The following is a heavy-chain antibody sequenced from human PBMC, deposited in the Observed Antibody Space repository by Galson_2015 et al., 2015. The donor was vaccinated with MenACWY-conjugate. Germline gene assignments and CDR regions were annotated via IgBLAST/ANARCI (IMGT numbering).Heavy chain of an antibody. CDR1: GFTFSSYA. CDR3: AKDDFGSGPDD. Sequence: FLRLSCAASGFTFSSYAMNWVRQAPGKGLEWVSSITDTDYARYADSVKGRFTISRDNSKNTLYLQMDTLRADDTAVYYCAKDDFGSGPDDWGQGTLVTVSS. D-gene: IGHD3-10*01. CDR2: ITDTDYA. V-gene: IGHV3-23*01. J-gene: IGHJ4*02.